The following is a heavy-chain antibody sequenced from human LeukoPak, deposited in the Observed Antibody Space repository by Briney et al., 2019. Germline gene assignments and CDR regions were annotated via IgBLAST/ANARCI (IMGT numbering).Heavy chain of an antibody. CDR2: IIPIFGTA. CDR1: GGTFSSYA. J-gene: IGHJ6*03. CDR3: ARVFEGAVPYYYYYMDV. V-gene: IGHV1-69*06. Sequence: GASVKVSCKASGGTFSSYAISWVRQAPGQGLEWMGGIIPIFGTANYAQKFQGRVTITADKSTSTAYMELSSLRSEDTAVYYCARVFEGAVPYYYYYMDVWGKGTTVTVSS. D-gene: IGHD1-26*01.